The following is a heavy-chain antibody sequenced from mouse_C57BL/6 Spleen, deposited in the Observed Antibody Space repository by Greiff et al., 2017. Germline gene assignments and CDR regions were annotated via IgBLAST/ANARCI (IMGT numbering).Heavy chain of an antibody. CDR3: ARDDYYGSSYGAMDY. J-gene: IGHJ4*01. V-gene: IGHV1-55*01. CDR2: IYPGSGST. Sequence: QVQLKQPGAELVKPGASVKMSCKASGYTFTSYWITWVKQRPGQGLEWIGDIYPGSGSTNYNEKFKSKATLTVDTSSSTAYMQLSSLTSEDSAVYYCARDDYYGSSYGAMDYWGQGTSVTVSS. D-gene: IGHD1-1*01. CDR1: GYTFTSYW.